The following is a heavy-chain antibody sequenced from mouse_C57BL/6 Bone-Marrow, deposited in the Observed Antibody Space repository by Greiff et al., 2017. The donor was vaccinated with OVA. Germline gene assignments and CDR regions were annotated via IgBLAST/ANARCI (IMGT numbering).Heavy chain of an antibody. J-gene: IGHJ3*01. CDR1: GYTFTSYW. CDR2: IDPSDSYT. D-gene: IGHD2-4*01. CDR3: ARWGLRREAWFAY. Sequence: VQLQQSGAELVMPGASVKLSCKASGYTFTSYWMHWVKQRPGQGLEWIGEIDPSDSYTNYNQKFKGKSTLTVDKSSSTAYMQLSSLTSEDSAVYYCARWGLRREAWFAYWGQGTLVTVSA. V-gene: IGHV1-69*01.